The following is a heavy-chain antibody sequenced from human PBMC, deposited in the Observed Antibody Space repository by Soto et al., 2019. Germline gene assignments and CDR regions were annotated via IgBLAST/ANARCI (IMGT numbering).Heavy chain of an antibody. J-gene: IGHJ5*02. CDR1: GGSISSYY. CDR3: ASGGELGDNWFDP. Sequence: SETLSLTCTVSGGSISSYYWSWIRQPPGKGLEWIGYIYYSGSTNYNPSLKSRVTISVDTSKNQFSLKLSSVTAADTAVYCCASGGELGDNWFDPWGQGTLVTVSS. CDR2: IYYSGST. V-gene: IGHV4-59*01. D-gene: IGHD7-27*01.